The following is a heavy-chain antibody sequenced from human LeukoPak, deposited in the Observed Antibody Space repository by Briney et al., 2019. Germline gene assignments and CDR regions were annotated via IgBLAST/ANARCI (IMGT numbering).Heavy chain of an antibody. CDR1: GFTFSSFA. Sequence: GGSLRRSCVASGFTFSSFAMQWVRQAAGKGLEWGAVISYDGSNKYYADSVQGRFTISRDNSKNTLYLQMGSLRVEDTALYYCARGHTPNVVSATPYWGQGTLVTV. J-gene: IGHJ4*02. D-gene: IGHD2-15*01. CDR2: ISYDGSNK. CDR3: ARGHTPNVVSATPY. V-gene: IGHV3-30-3*01.